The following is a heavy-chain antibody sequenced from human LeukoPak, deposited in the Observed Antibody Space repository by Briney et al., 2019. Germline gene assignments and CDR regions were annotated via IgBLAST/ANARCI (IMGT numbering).Heavy chain of an antibody. J-gene: IGHJ6*02. D-gene: IGHD4/OR15-4a*01. CDR2: IFYSGST. CDR3: GRHQTMYYGMDV. CDR1: GGAISSSSYY. Sequence: SETLSLTCTVSGGAISSSSYYWGWIRQPPGKGLEWIGSIFYSGSTYYNPSLKSRVTISVDTSKNQFSLKLSSVTAADTAVYYCGRHQTMYYGMDVWGQGTTVTVSS. V-gene: IGHV4-39*01.